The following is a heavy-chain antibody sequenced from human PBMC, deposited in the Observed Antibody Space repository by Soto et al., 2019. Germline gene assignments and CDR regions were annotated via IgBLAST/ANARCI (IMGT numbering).Heavy chain of an antibody. CDR3: ARGGFGDLSGWLDP. D-gene: IGHD3-10*01. J-gene: IGHJ5*02. CDR2: ITPSGGT. CDR1: GGSFSGYF. Sequence: PSETLSLTCAVSGGSFSGYFWSWIRQPPGKGLEWIGEITPSGGTNYNPSLKSRVTISVDTSKNQFSLKVTSVTATDTAVYYCARGGFGDLSGWLDPWGQGTLVT. V-gene: IGHV4-34*01.